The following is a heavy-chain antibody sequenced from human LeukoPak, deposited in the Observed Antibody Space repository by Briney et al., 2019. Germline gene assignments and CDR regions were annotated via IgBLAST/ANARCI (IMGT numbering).Heavy chain of an antibody. J-gene: IGHJ3*02. D-gene: IGHD2-8*01. V-gene: IGHV1-69*05. Sequence: GASVKVSCKASGGTFSSYAISWVRQAPGQGLEWMGGIIPIFGTANYAQKFQGRVTITTDESTSTAYMELSSLRSEDTAVYYCAAGAGYCTNGVCYTGAFDIWGQGTMVTVSS. CDR1: GGTFSSYA. CDR3: AAGAGYCTNGVCYTGAFDI. CDR2: IIPIFGTA.